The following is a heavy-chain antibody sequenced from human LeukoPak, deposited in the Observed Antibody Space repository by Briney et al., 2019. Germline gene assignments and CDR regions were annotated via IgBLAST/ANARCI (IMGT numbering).Heavy chain of an antibody. Sequence: PGGSLRLSCAASGFTFSSYAMHWVRQAPGKGLEWVAVISYDGSNKYYADSVKGRFTISRDNSKNTLYLRMNSLRAEDTAVYYCARDFSSSDSYYYYGMDVWGQGTTVTVSS. CDR1: GFTFSSYA. CDR2: ISYDGSNK. CDR3: ARDFSSSDSYYYYGMDV. J-gene: IGHJ6*02. D-gene: IGHD6-13*01. V-gene: IGHV3-30*04.